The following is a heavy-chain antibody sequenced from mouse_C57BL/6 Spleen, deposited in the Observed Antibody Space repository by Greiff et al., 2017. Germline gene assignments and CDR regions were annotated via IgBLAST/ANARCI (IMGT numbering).Heavy chain of an antibody. D-gene: IGHD3-2*02. Sequence: VKLMESGAELARPGASVKLSCKASGYTFPSYGISWVKQRTGQGLEWIGEIYPRSGNTYYNEKFKGKATLTADKSSSTAYMELRSLTSEDSAVYFCAQTAQVSSWFAYWGQGTLVTVSA. CDR3: AQTAQVSSWFAY. CDR2: IYPRSGNT. V-gene: IGHV1-81*01. J-gene: IGHJ3*01. CDR1: GYTFPSYG.